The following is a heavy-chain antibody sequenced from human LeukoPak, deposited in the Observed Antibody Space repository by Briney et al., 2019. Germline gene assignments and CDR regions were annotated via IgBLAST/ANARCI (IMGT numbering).Heavy chain of an antibody. CDR2: ISGSGGST. CDR3: AKSFGCSGGSCYSDAFDI. CDR1: GFTFSSYA. D-gene: IGHD2-15*01. Sequence: GGSLRLSCAASGFTFSSYAMSWVRQAPGKGLEWVSAISGSGGSTYYADSVKGRFTISKDNSKNTLYLQMNSLRAEDTAVYYCAKSFGCSGGSCYSDAFDIWGQGTMVTVSS. V-gene: IGHV3-23*01. J-gene: IGHJ3*02.